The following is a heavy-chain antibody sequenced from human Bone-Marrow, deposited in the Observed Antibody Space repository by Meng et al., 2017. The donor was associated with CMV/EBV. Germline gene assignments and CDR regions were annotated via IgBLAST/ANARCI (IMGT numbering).Heavy chain of an antibody. Sequence: SVKVSCKASGGTLSSYAISWVRQAPGQGLEWMGGIIPIFGTANYAQKFQGRVTITTDESTSTAYMELSSLRSEDTAVYYCASGPLQVVALFDIWGQGTMVTVSS. V-gene: IGHV1-69*05. J-gene: IGHJ3*02. D-gene: IGHD2-15*01. CDR2: IIPIFGTA. CDR3: ASGPLQVVALFDI. CDR1: GGTLSSYA.